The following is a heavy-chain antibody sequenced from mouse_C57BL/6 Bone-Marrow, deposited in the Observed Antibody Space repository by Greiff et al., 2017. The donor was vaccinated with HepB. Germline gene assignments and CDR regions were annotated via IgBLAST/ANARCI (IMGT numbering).Heavy chain of an antibody. CDR2: IYPGDGDT. Sequence: VKLMESGPELVKPGASVKISCKASGYAFSSSWMNWVQQSPGKGLEWIGRIYPGDGDTNYNGKFKGKATVTADKSYSTAYMQLRSLTSEDTAVYFCARSCYDRHCDYWVQGTTLTVPS. J-gene: IGHJ2*01. CDR3: ARSCYDRHCDY. V-gene: IGHV1-82*01. D-gene: IGHD2-14*01. CDR1: GYAFSSSW.